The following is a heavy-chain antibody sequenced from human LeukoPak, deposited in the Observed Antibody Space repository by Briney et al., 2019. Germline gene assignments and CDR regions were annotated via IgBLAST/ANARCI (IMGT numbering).Heavy chain of an antibody. D-gene: IGHD2-15*01. Sequence: GRSLRLSCAASGFTFSSYAMHWVRQAPGKGLEWVAVISYDGSNKYYADSVKGRFTISRDNSKNTLYLQMNSLRAEDTAEYYCAKRGGTESFYYYYYMDVWGKGTTVTVSS. V-gene: IGHV3-30*07. CDR3: AKRGGTESFYYYYYMDV. J-gene: IGHJ6*03. CDR2: ISYDGSNK. CDR1: GFTFSSYA.